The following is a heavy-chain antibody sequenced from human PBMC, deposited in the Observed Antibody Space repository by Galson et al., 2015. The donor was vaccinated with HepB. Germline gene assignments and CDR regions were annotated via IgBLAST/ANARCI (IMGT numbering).Heavy chain of an antibody. CDR1: GLTFSDYH. CDR3: ARVADADYGDHTHFDF. V-gene: IGHV3-11*06. CDR2: ISHSILYT. D-gene: IGHD4-17*01. J-gene: IGHJ4*02. Sequence: SLRLSCAASGLTFSDYHMSWIRQAPGKGLEWPSYISHSILYTNYADSVKGRFTISRDNAKNSLFLQINSLRAEDTAVYYCARVADADYGDHTHFDFWGQGVLVTVSS.